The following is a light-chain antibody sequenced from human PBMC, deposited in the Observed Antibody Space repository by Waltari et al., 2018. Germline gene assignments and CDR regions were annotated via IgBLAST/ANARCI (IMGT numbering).Light chain of an antibody. CDR1: QNINTH. CDR3: QQYDAYPLT. Sequence: DVQITPFPSPLSASFGARVPLTCRASQNINTHVAWYQQKPGKAPKLIIYKASTLENGVPSRFGGSGSGTDFTLTISSLQPDDFATYYCQQYDAYPLTFGGGGKVEVK. J-gene: IGKJ4*01. V-gene: IGKV1-5*03. CDR2: KAS.